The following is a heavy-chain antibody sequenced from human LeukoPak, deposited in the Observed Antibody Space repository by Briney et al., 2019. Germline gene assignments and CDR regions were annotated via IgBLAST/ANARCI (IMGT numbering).Heavy chain of an antibody. V-gene: IGHV4-31*03. J-gene: IGHJ4*02. CDR3: ASAPRATINPGYFDY. CDR2: IYYSGST. Sequence: SQTLSLTCTVSGGSISSGGYYLSWIRQHPGKGLEWIVYIYYSGSTYYNPSLKSRVTISVDTSKNQFSLKLSSVTAADTAVYYCASAPRATINPGYFDYWGQGTLVTVSS. D-gene: IGHD5-12*01. CDR1: GGSISSGGYY.